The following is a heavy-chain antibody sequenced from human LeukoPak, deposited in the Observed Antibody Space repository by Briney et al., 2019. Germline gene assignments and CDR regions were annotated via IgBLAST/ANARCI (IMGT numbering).Heavy chain of an antibody. V-gene: IGHV1-8*01. D-gene: IGHD6-19*01. Sequence: ASVKVSCKASGYTFTSYDINWVRQATGQGVEWMGWMNPNSGNTGYAQKFQGRVTMTRNTSISTAYMELSSLRSEDTAVYYCARFALRSSGWFYYYYYGMDVWGQGTTVTVSS. CDR1: GYTFTSYD. CDR3: ARFALRSSGWFYYYYYGMDV. CDR2: MNPNSGNT. J-gene: IGHJ6*02.